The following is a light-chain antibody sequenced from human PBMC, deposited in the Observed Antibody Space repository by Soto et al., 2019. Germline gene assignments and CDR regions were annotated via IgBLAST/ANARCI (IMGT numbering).Light chain of an antibody. CDR3: ISYTVSRSYV. Sequence: QSVLTQPASVSGSPGQSITISCSGTSSDIGTYDHVAWYQQVTGKTPKLMIYSVSNRPSGVSNRFSGSKSGNTASLTISGLQAEDEADYYCISYTVSRSYVFGTGTKLTVL. J-gene: IGLJ1*01. CDR1: SSDIGTYDH. CDR2: SVS. V-gene: IGLV2-14*01.